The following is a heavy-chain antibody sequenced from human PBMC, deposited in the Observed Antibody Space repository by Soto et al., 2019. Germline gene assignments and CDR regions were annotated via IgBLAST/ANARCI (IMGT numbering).Heavy chain of an antibody. Sequence: GGSLRLSCAASGFTFSSYAMSWVRQAPGKGLEWVSAISGSGGSTYYADSVKGRFTISRDNAKNTLYLQTNSLRAEDTAVYYCAKDRGYRSYDSSGYRQGPTDGKRPVEFDPWGQGTLVTVSS. D-gene: IGHD3-22*01. CDR3: AKDRGYRSYDSSGYRQGPTDGKRPVEFDP. CDR2: ISGSGGST. CDR1: GFTFSSYA. V-gene: IGHV3-23*01. J-gene: IGHJ5*02.